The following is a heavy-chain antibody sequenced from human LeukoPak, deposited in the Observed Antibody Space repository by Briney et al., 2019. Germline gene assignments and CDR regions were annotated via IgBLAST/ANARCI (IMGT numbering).Heavy chain of an antibody. CDR1: GGSISSYY. D-gene: IGHD3-22*01. CDR3: ARDGVITMIVGKFDY. J-gene: IGHJ4*02. Sequence: LSLTCTVSGGSISSYYMSWIRQAPGKGLEWVSYISSSGSTIYYADSVKGRFTISRDNAKNSLYLQMNSLRAEDTAVYYCARDGVITMIVGKFDYWGQGTLVTVSS. CDR2: ISSSGSTI. V-gene: IGHV3-11*01.